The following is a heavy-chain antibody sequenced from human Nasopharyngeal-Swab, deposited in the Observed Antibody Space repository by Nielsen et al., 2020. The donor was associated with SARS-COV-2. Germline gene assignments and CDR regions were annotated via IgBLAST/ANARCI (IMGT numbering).Heavy chain of an antibody. J-gene: IGHJ6*02. CDR2: ISYDGSNK. CDR1: GFTFSSSG. D-gene: IGHD3-10*01. Sequence: GESLKISCAASGFTFSSSGMDWVRQAPGKGLEWVAVISYDGSNKYYADSVKGRFTISRDNSKNTLYLQMNSLRAEDTAVYYCAKELLHYYGSGSQIRGYYYYYGMDVWGQGTTVTVSS. V-gene: IGHV3-30*18. CDR3: AKELLHYYGSGSQIRGYYYYYGMDV.